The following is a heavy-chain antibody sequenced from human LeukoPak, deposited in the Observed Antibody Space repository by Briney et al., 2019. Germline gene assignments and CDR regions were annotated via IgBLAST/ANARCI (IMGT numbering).Heavy chain of an antibody. CDR2: INPSDSYT. CDR1: GYSFTTYW. D-gene: IGHD6-13*01. J-gene: IGHJ4*02. V-gene: IGHV5-10-1*01. Sequence: GESLKISCKGSGYSFTTYWISWVRQMPGKGLEWMGRINPSDSYTNYSPSFQGHVTISADKSFSTAYLQWTSLKASDTAMYYCARHAKAYGSSCDYWGQGTLVTVSS. CDR3: ARHAKAYGSSCDY.